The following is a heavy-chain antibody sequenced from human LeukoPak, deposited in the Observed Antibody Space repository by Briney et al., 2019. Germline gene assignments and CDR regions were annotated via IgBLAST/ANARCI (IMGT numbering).Heavy chain of an antibody. J-gene: IGHJ4*02. CDR2: ISSSSISI. CDR1: GFIFRRYD. D-gene: IGHD3-9*01. V-gene: IGHV3-21*01. Sequence: GSLRLSCAASGFIFRRYDMNWDRQAPGKGLEWVSFISSSSISIYYGDSVQGRFTVSRDNARNLLYLEMNTLRAEDTAVYYCARVYDVLTGGFDYWGQGALVTVSS. CDR3: ARVYDVLTGGFDY.